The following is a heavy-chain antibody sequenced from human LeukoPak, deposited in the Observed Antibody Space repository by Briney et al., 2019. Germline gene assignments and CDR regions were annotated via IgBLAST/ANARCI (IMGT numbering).Heavy chain of an antibody. D-gene: IGHD5-12*01. CDR1: GGSISSRSNY. Sequence: SETLSLTCTVSGGSISSRSNYWGWIRQPPGKGLEGIGSIYYSGSTYYNPSLKSRVTISVDTSKNQFSLKLSSVTAADTAVYYCARPHESIISAAFDIWGQGTMVTVSS. CDR3: ARPHESIISAAFDI. V-gene: IGHV4-39*01. J-gene: IGHJ3*02. CDR2: IYYSGST.